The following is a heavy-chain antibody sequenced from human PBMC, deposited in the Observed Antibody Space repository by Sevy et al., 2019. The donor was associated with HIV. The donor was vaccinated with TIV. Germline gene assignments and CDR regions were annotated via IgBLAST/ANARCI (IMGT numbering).Heavy chain of an antibody. CDR1: AYSVSSAYS. J-gene: IGHJ3*02. D-gene: IGHD3-10*01. Sequence: SETLSLTCAVSAYSVSSAYSWGWIRQPPGKGLEWIGNIYQSGNTYYNPSLKSRVTISVDTSNNQFSLSLTSVTAADTAVYYCASFDRRLIISGDVFEIWGQGTMVTVSS. V-gene: IGHV4-38-2*01. CDR3: ASFDRRLIISGDVFEI. CDR2: IYQSGNT.